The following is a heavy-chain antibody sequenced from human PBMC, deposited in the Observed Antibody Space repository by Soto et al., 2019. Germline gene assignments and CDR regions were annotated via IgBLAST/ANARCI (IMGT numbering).Heavy chain of an antibody. CDR2: IYSSGST. Sequence: SETLSLTCTVSGGSVSSDTHYWSWIRQPPGKRLEWIGFIYSSGSTNYNPSLKSRVTMSVDTSKNQFSLKLRSVIVADTAVYYCARVISECGGYFGCYGMDVWGQGTTVTVSS. CDR1: GGSVSSDTHY. CDR3: ARVISECGGYFGCYGMDV. J-gene: IGHJ6*02. V-gene: IGHV4-61*01. D-gene: IGHD2-21*01.